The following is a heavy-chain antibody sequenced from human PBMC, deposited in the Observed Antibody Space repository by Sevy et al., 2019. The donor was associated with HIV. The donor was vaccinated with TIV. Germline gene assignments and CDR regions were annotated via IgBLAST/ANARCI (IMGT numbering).Heavy chain of an antibody. D-gene: IGHD1-26*01. CDR3: ARDSGNYPYYFHY. V-gene: IGHV4-61*01. J-gene: IGHJ4*01. CDR1: GGSISGGNYF. Sequence: SETLSLTWTVSGGSISGGNYFWSWIRQSPGKGLEWIGYIHYSGTTNYNPSLKSRVTISVDTSKNQFSLKLRSVTAADTAVYYCARDSGNYPYYFHYWGQGTLVTVSS. CDR2: IHYSGTT.